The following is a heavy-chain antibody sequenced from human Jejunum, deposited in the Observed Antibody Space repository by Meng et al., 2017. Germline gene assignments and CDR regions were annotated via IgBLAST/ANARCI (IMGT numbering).Heavy chain of an antibody. J-gene: IGHJ4*02. CDR3: RLAYCVSDCGDY. Sequence: VQVQPRGAARLTAAETLSLTCAFLGGSFSTYHWSWVRQPPGKGQEWGGQIHHSGSINDNQSLKGRDTMSVDTSRSQISLKLNSVTAADTAVYYCRLAYCVSDCGDYWGQGTLVTVSS. CDR1: GGSFSTYH. D-gene: IGHD2-21*02. V-gene: IGHV4-34*01. CDR2: IHHSGSI.